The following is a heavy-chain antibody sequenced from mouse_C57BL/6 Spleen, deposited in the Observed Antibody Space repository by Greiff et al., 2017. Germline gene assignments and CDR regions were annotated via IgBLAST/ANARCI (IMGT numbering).Heavy chain of an antibody. D-gene: IGHD1-1*01. V-gene: IGHV5-6*01. Sequence: DVQLVESGGDLVKPGGSLKLSCAASGFTFSSYGMSWVRQTPDKRLEWVATISSGGSYTYYPDSVKGRFTISRDNAKNTLYLQMSSLKSEDTAMYYCARDHYYGSSYGWYFDVWGTGATVTVSS. CDR2: ISSGGSYT. CDR1: GFTFSSYG. CDR3: ARDHYYGSSYGWYFDV. J-gene: IGHJ1*03.